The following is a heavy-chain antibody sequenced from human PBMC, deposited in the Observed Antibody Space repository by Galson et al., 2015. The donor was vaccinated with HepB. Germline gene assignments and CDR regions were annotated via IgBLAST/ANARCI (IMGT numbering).Heavy chain of an antibody. D-gene: IGHD6-19*01. CDR1: GYNLTSSW. CDR2: IDPSDSYT. CDR3: ARHSSGWPPPTFDL. Sequence: SGAEVKKPGESLTISCKGSGYNLTSSWISWVRQMPGKGLEWMGRIDPSDSYTHYSPSFQGHVTLSADKSIRTAYLRWSSLKASDTAMYYCARHSSGWPPPTFDLWGRGTLVTVSS. J-gene: IGHJ2*01. V-gene: IGHV5-10-1*01.